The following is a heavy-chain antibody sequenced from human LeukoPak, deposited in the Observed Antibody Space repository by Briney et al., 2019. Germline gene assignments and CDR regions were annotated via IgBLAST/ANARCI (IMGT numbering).Heavy chain of an antibody. CDR3: ARYVWGSYPTFEDC. Sequence: SETLSLTCTVSGGSISSYYWNWIRQPPGKGLEWIGYIYYSGSTNYNTSLKSRLTISVDTSKNQFSLKLSSVTAADTAVYYCARYVWGSYPTFEDCWGQGTLVTVSS. V-gene: IGHV4-59*01. CDR2: IYYSGST. D-gene: IGHD3-16*02. J-gene: IGHJ4*02. CDR1: GGSISSYY.